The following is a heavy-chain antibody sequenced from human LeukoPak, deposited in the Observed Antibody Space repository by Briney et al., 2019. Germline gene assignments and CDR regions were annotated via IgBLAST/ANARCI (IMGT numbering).Heavy chain of an antibody. J-gene: IGHJ3*02. CDR3: ARYYDSSGYHAFDI. CDR2: VYHSGST. Sequence: SGTLSLTCAVSGGSISSSYWWSWVRQPPGKGLEWIGEVYHSGSTYYNPSLKSRVTISVDTSKNQFSLKLSSVTAADTAVYYCARYYDSSGYHAFDIWGQGTMVTVSS. V-gene: IGHV4-4*02. D-gene: IGHD3-22*01. CDR1: GGSISSSYW.